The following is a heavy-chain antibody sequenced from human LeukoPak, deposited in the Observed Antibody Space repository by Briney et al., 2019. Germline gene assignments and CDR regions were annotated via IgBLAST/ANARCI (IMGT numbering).Heavy chain of an antibody. D-gene: IGHD5-12*01. CDR3: ARTKTQRGYSGYDSDY. CDR1: GGSISSGSYY. V-gene: IGHV4-61*02. CDR2: IYTSGST. J-gene: IGHJ4*02. Sequence: SQTLSLTXTVSGGSISSGSYYWSWIRPPAGKGLEWVGRIYTSGSTNYNPSLKSRVTISVDTSKNQFSLKLSSVTAADTAVYYCARTKTQRGYSGYDSDYWGQGTLVTVSS.